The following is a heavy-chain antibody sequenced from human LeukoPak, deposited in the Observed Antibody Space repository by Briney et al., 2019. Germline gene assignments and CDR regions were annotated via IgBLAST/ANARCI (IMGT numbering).Heavy chain of an antibody. CDR3: TTYCGGDCYSKDY. Sequence: GGSLRLSCAASGFTFSRYEMNWDRQAPGKGLEWVGRIKSKTDGGTTDYAAPVKGRFTISRDDSKNTLYLQMNSLKTEDTAVYYCTTYCGGDCYSKDYWGQGTLVTVSS. D-gene: IGHD2-21*02. CDR1: GFTFSRYE. CDR2: IKSKTDGGTT. J-gene: IGHJ4*02. V-gene: IGHV3-15*01.